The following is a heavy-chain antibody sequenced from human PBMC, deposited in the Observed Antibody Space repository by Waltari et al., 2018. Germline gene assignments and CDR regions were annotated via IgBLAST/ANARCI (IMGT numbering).Heavy chain of an antibody. V-gene: IGHV4-59*11. CDR2: IYYSGST. CDR3: ASSTEGSWPVDY. Sequence: QVQLQESGPGLVKPSETLSLTCTVPGGSISSHYWTWIRQPPGTGLEWIGYIYYSGSTNYNPSLKSRVTISVDTSKNQFSLKLSSVTAADTAVYYCASSTEGSWPVDYWGQGTLVTVSS. CDR1: GGSISSHY. D-gene: IGHD6-13*01. J-gene: IGHJ4*02.